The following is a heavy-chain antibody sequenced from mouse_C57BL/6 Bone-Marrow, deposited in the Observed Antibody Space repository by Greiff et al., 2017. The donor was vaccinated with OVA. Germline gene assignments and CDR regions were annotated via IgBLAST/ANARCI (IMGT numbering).Heavy chain of an antibody. V-gene: IGHV1-4*01. CDR1: GYTFTSYT. D-gene: IGHD1-1*01. CDR2: INPSSGYT. Sequence: VQLQQSGAELARPGASVKMSCKASGYTFTSYTMNWVKQRPGQGLEWIGYINPSSGYTKYNQKFKDKATLTADKSSSTAYMQLSSLTSEDSAVYYCARSPSYYGSSYFDYWGQGTTLTVSS. CDR3: ARSPSYYGSSYFDY. J-gene: IGHJ2*01.